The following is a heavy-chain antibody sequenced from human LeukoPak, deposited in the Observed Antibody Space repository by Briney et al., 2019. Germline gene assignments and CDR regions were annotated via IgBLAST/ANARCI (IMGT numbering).Heavy chain of an antibody. CDR3: ARIRRDSGDWYADDY. V-gene: IGHV4-4*07. J-gene: IGHJ4*02. Sequence: SETLSLTCTVSGGSISGFCWSWIRQPAGKGLEWIGRICISESTNYNPSLESRVTMSEDTSQNQFSLRLTSVTAADTAVYYCARIRRDSGDWYADDYWGQGTLVTVYS. CDR2: ICISEST. CDR1: GGSISGFC. D-gene: IGHD6-19*01.